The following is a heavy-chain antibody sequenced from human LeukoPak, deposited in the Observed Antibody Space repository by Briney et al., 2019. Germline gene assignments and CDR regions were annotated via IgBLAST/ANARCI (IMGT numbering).Heavy chain of an antibody. Sequence: PSETLSLTCAVYGGSFSGYYWSWIRQPPGKGLEWIGEINHSGSTNYNPSLKSRVTISVDTSKNQFSLKLSSVTAADTAVYYCARVDYYYYYYGMDVWGQGTTVTDSS. V-gene: IGHV4-34*01. CDR2: INHSGST. CDR3: ARVDYYYYYYGMDV. CDR1: GGSFSGYY. J-gene: IGHJ6*02.